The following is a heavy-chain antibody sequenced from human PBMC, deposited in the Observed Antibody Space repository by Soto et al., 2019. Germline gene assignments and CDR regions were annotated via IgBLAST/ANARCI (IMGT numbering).Heavy chain of an antibody. CDR2: ISGSGGST. CDR1: GFTFSSYA. Sequence: GGSLRLSCAASGFTFSSYAMSWVRQAPGKGLEWVSAISGSGGSTYYADSVKGRFTISRDNSKNTLYLQMNSLRAEDTAVYYCAKPAYSTHGDLESHSFFDYWGQGTLVTVSS. J-gene: IGHJ4*02. CDR3: AKPAYSTHGDLESHSFFDY. D-gene: IGHD3-3*01. V-gene: IGHV3-23*01.